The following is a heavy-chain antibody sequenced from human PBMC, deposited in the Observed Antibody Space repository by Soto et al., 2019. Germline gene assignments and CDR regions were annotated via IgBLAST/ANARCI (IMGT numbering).Heavy chain of an antibody. CDR3: ARKFAPEFFDS. V-gene: IGHV5-51*01. J-gene: IGHJ4*02. Sequence: GESLKISCKASGYTFSNYWIAWVRQMPGKGLEWMGLIYPRDPDSKYSPAFQGQVTFSVDKSTDTAYLQWTSLEASDTAIYFCARKFAPEFFDSWGQGTLVTVSS. CDR1: GYTFSNYW. CDR2: IYPRDPDS. D-gene: IGHD3-10*01.